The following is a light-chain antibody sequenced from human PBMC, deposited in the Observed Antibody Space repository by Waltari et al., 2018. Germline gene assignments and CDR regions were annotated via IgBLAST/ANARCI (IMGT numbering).Light chain of an antibody. J-gene: IGKJ2*01. CDR2: WAS. CDR1: QSILDNSNKRNY. V-gene: IGKV4-1*01. Sequence: DIVMTQSPDSQAVSLGERATINCRSSQSILDNSNKRNYLTWSQQKAGQPPRLLISWASTRESVVPDRFSGGGSGTDFTLTISSLQAEDVAVYYCQQYYTAPYTFGQGAKLEIK. CDR3: QQYYTAPYT.